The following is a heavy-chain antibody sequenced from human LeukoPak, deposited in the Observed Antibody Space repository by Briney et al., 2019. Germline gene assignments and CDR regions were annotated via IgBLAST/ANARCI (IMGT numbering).Heavy chain of an antibody. D-gene: IGHD3-22*01. CDR2: IYYGVTT. CDR3: ARLNYYDSSGYTTLTENY. V-gene: IGHV4-39*01. Sequence: SETLSLTCTVSDGSISSSTYYWAWIRQPPGKGLEWIGSIYYGVTTYYNPSLKSRVTISVDTSKNQFSLKLSSVTAADTAVYYCARLNYYDSSGYTTLTENYWGQGTLVTVSS. J-gene: IGHJ4*02. CDR1: DGSISSSTYY.